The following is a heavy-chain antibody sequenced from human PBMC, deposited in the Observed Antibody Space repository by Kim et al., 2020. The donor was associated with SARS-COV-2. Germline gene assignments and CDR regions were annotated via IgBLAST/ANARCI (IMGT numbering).Heavy chain of an antibody. Sequence: NPTIKGRVTISVDTSKNQFSLKLSSVTAADTTVYYCARHSIEYSSSHFDYWGQGTLVTVSS. J-gene: IGHJ4*02. V-gene: IGHV4-39*01. CDR3: ARHSIEYSSSHFDY. D-gene: IGHD6-6*01.